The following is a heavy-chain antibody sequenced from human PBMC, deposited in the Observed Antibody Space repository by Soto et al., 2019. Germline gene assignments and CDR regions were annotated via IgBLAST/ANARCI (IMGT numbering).Heavy chain of an antibody. V-gene: IGHV3-23*01. D-gene: IGHD2-8*01. J-gene: IGHJ4*02. CDR2: ISGNGAST. CDR1: GLTFSSYA. CDR3: ASRSATVLSLTY. Sequence: PGGSLRLSCAASGLTFSSYAMTWVRQAPGKGLQWVSTISGNGASTYYADSVKGRFTVSRDTSQNTVVLQMNSLRPADTAVYYCASRSATVLSLTYWGPGTQVTVSS.